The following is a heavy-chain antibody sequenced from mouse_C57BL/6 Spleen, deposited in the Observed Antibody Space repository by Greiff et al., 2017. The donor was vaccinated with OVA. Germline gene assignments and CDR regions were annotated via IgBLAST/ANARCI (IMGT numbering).Heavy chain of an antibody. CDR3: ARRGRDWYFDV. Sequence: QVQLKQSGPELVKPGASVKISCKASGYAFSSSWMNWVKQRPGKGLEWIGRIYPGDGDTNYNGKFKGKATLTADKSSSTAYMQLSSLTSEDSAVYFCARRGRDWYFDVWGTGTTVTVSS. D-gene: IGHD3-3*01. V-gene: IGHV1-82*01. CDR1: GYAFSSSW. J-gene: IGHJ1*03. CDR2: IYPGDGDT.